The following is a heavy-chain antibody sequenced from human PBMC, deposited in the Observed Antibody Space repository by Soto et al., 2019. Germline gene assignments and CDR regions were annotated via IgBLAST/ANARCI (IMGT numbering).Heavy chain of an antibody. CDR1: GYTFTGYY. D-gene: IGHD3-22*01. Sequence: ASVKVSCKASGYTFTGYYMHWVRQAPGQGLEWMGWINPNSGGTNYAQKFQGWVTMTRDTSISTAYMELSRLRSDDTAVYYCARGPPNTYYYDSSGYYYFDYWGQGTLVTVS. CDR2: INPNSGGT. CDR3: ARGPPNTYYYDSSGYYYFDY. J-gene: IGHJ4*02. V-gene: IGHV1-2*04.